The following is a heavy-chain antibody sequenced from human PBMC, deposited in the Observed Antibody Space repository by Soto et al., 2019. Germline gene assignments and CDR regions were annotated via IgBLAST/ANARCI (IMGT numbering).Heavy chain of an antibody. CDR3: AKGLGELSPESYDH. CDR2: ISYDGSNK. J-gene: IGHJ4*02. V-gene: IGHV3-30*10. D-gene: IGHD3-16*02. Sequence: GGSLRLSCAASGFTFSTFAMHWVRQAPGKGLEWVAVISYDGSNKYHIDSVKGRFTISRDNSRNTLYLQMNSLRAEDTAMYYCAKGLGELSPESYDHWGQGTLVTVSS. CDR1: GFTFSTFA.